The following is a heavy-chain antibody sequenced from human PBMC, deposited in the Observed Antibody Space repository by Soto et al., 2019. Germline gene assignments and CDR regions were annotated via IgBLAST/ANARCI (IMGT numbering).Heavy chain of an antibody. J-gene: IGHJ6*02. CDR2: IIQIFGTA. D-gene: IGHD1-7*01. Sequence: QVQLVQSGAEVKKPGSSVKVSCKASGGTFSSYAISWVRQAPGQGLEWMGGIIQIFGTANYAQKFQGRVTMTADDSTSTAYMELISLKSEDTAVYYCAGPPELTRIYYYYGMDVWGQGTTVTVSS. CDR3: AGPPELTRIYYYYGMDV. V-gene: IGHV1-69*12. CDR1: GGTFSSYA.